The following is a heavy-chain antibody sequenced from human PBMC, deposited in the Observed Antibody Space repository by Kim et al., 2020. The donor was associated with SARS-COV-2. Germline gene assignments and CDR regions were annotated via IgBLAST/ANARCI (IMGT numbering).Heavy chain of an antibody. CDR1: GFTFDDYA. CDR3: AKDYSSSWYYYYMDV. CDR2: ISWNSGSI. Sequence: GGSLRLSCAASGFTFDDYAMHWVRQAPGKGLEWVSGISWNSGSIGYADSVKGRFTISRDNAKNSLYLQMNSLRAEDTALYYCAKDYSSSWYYYYMDVWG. V-gene: IGHV3-9*01. J-gene: IGHJ6*03. D-gene: IGHD6-13*01.